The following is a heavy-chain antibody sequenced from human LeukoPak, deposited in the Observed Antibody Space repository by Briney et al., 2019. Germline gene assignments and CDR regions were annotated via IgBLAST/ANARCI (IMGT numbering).Heavy chain of an antibody. V-gene: IGHV4-30-4*01. J-gene: IGHJ4*02. CDR3: ARDQDYGGKGDY. CDR1: GGSISSGDYY. D-gene: IGHD4-23*01. CDR2: IYYSGST. Sequence: SQTLSLTCTVSGGSISSGDYYWSWIRQPPGKGLEWIGYIYYSGSTYYNPSLKSRVTISVDTSKNQFSLKLSSVTAADTAVYYCARDQDYGGKGDYWGQGTLVTASS.